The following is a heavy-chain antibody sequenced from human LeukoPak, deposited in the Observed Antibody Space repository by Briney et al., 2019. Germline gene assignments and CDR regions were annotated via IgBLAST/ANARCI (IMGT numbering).Heavy chain of an antibody. CDR3: ARGCSSTSCRYNWFDP. D-gene: IGHD2-2*01. CDR2: INTSGGST. Sequence: ASVKVSCKASGYTFTSYYMHWVRQAPGQGLEWMGIINTSGGSTSYARKFQGRVTMTRDTSTRTVYMELSSLRSEDTAVYYCARGCSSTSCRYNWFDPRGEGTLVTVSS. V-gene: IGHV1-46*01. CDR1: GYTFTSYY. J-gene: IGHJ5*02.